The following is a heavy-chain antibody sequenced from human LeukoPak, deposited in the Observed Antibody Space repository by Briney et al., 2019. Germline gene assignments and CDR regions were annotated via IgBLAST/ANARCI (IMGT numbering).Heavy chain of an antibody. Sequence: GGSLRLSCTASGFTISNNYMSWVRQAPGKGLEWVAIIYSDRSTYYPESVKGRFTISRDDFKNTLLLQMDSLRVEDTAIYYCARDVRYVNAPKLDVWGQGTTVTVSS. J-gene: IGHJ6*02. CDR2: IYSDRST. CDR1: GFTISNNY. CDR3: ARDVRYVNAPKLDV. D-gene: IGHD1-1*01. V-gene: IGHV3-53*01.